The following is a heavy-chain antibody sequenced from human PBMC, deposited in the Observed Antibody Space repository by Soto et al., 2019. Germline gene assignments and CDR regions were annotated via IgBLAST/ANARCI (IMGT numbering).Heavy chain of an antibody. D-gene: IGHD2-2*01. CDR3: ARLHGPDNWFDP. CDR1: GGSIGSYY. Sequence: SETLPLTCTVSGGSIGSYYWSWIRQPPGKGLEWIGYIYYSGSTNYNPSLKSRVTISVDTSKNQFSLKLSSVTAADTAVYYCARLHGPDNWFDPWGQGTLVTVSS. J-gene: IGHJ5*02. V-gene: IGHV4-59*08. CDR2: IYYSGST.